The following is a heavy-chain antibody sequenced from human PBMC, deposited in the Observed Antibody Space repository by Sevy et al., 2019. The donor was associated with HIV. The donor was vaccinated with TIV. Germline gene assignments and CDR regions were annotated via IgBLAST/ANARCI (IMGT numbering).Heavy chain of an antibody. CDR3: AKDRWAVNRPDAFDI. CDR2: ISGSGGGT. Sequence: GGSLRLSCAASGFTFSSYAMSWVRQAPGKGLEWVSAISGSGGGTYYADSVKGRFTISRDNSKNTLYLQMNSLRAEDTAVYYCAKDRWAVNRPDAFDIWGQGTMVTVSS. V-gene: IGHV3-23*01. D-gene: IGHD3-16*02. CDR1: GFTFSSYA. J-gene: IGHJ3*02.